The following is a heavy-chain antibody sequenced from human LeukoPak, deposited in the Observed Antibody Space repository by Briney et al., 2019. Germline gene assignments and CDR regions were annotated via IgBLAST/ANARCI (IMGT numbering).Heavy chain of an antibody. CDR2: ISSSSSYI. V-gene: IGHV3-21*01. Sequence: GGSLRLSCAASGFTSSSYSMNWVRQAPGKGLEWVSSISSSSSYIYYADSVKGRFTISRDNAKNSLYLQMNSLRAEDTAVYYCARDRGIAAARAHDYWGQGTLVTVSS. J-gene: IGHJ4*02. CDR1: GFTSSSYS. CDR3: ARDRGIAAARAHDY. D-gene: IGHD6-13*01.